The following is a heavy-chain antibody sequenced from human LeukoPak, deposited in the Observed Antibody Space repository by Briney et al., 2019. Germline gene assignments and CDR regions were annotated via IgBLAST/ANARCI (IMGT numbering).Heavy chain of an antibody. CDR2: ISSSSSYI. CDR1: GFTFSSYS. CDR3: ARGTSSSWPEYYYFDY. Sequence: PGGSLRLSCAASGFTFSSYSMNWVRQAPGKGLEWVSSISSSSSYIYYADSVKGRFTISRDNAKNSLYLQMNSLRAEDTAVYYCARGTSSSWPEYYYFDYWGQGTLVTVSS. D-gene: IGHD6-13*01. J-gene: IGHJ4*02. V-gene: IGHV3-21*04.